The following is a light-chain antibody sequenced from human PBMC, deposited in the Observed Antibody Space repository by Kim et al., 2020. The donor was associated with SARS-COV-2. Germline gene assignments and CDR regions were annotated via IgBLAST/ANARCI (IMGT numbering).Light chain of an antibody. V-gene: IGKV4-1*01. CDR1: QSVLHTSNNRNY. J-gene: IGKJ1*01. CDR2: WVS. CDR3: HQYHGSPWT. Sequence: ATINCKSSQSVLHTSNNRNYLAWYQQKPGQPPKVLIYWVSTRESGVPDRFVGSGAGTDFTLTISSLQAEDVAVYYCHQYHGSPWTFGQGTKVDIK.